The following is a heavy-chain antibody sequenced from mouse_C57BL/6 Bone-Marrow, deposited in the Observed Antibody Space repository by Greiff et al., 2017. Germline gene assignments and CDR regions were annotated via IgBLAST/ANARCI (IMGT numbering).Heavy chain of an antibody. CDR2: INPGSGGT. CDR1: GYAFTNYL. V-gene: IGHV1-54*01. CDR3: AGGFAY. J-gene: IGHJ3*01. Sequence: VQLQQSGAELVRPGTSVKVSCKASGYAFTNYLIEWVKQRPGPGLEWIGVINPGSGGTNYNEKFKGKATLTADKSYSTAYMQLSSLPSEDSAVYVCAGGFAYGGQGTLVTVSA.